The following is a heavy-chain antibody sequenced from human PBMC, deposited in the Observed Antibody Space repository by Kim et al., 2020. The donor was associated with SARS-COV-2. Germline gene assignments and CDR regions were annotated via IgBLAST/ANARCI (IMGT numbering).Heavy chain of an antibody. CDR3: ASLMGEYSSSSWFDP. J-gene: IGHJ5*02. D-gene: IGHD6-6*01. Sequence: QKFQGRVTITRDTSASTAYMELSSLRSEDTAVYYCASLMGEYSSSSWFDPWGQGTLVTVSS. V-gene: IGHV1-3*01.